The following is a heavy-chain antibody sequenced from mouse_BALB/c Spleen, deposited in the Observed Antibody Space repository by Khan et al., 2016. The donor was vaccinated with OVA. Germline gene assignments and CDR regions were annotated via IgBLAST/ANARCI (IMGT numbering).Heavy chain of an antibody. CDR2: ISSGGSYT. J-gene: IGHJ2*01. D-gene: IGHD1-1*01. CDR1: GFTFSNYA. Sequence: EVQLQESGGGLVKPGGSLKFSCAASGFTFSNYAMSWVRQTPEKRLEWVATISSGGSYTYYPDSVKGRFTISRDNAKNTLYLQMSSLRSEDTAMYYCARTPGYYGSNYFDYWGHGTTLTVSS. CDR3: ARTPGYYGSNYFDY. V-gene: IGHV5-9-3*01.